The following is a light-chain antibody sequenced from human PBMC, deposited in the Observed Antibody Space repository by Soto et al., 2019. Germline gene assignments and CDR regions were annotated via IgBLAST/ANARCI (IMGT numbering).Light chain of an antibody. V-gene: IGKV1-5*01. J-gene: IGKJ2*01. CDR1: QSISSW. Sequence: DIQMTQSPSTLSASVGDRVTITCRASQSISSWLAWYQQKPRKAPKLLIYDASSLESGVPSRFSGSGSGTEFTLTISSLQPDDFATYYCQQYGTFGQGTKLEIK. CDR3: QQYGT. CDR2: DAS.